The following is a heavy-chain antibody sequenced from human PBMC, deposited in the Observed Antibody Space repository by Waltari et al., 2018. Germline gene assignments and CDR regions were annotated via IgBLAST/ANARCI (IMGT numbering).Heavy chain of an antibody. J-gene: IGHJ1*01. CDR1: GGSFSGFY. CDR3: ARGRGSVGVRGVIRNAEYFQH. Sequence: QVQLQQWGAGLLKPSETLSLTCAVYGGSFSGFYWSWIRQPPGKGLEWIGEINHSGSTTYNPSRKSRVTISVDTSKNQFSLKLSSVTAADTAGYYCARGRGSVGVRGVIRNAEYFQHWGQGTLVTVSS. CDR2: INHSGST. D-gene: IGHD3-10*01. V-gene: IGHV4-34*01.